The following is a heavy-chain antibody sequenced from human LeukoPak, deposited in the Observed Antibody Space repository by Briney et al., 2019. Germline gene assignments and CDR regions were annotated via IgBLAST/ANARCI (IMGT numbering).Heavy chain of an antibody. J-gene: IGHJ4*02. CDR1: GFTFSSYW. CDR2: IKQDGSEK. V-gene: IGHV3-7*01. D-gene: IGHD2-15*01. CDR3: ARDYCSGGSCYDFDY. Sequence: GGSLRLSCAASGFTFSSYWMSWVRQAPGKGLEWVANIKQDGSEKYYVDSVKGRFTISRDNAKNSLYPQMNSLRAEDTAVYYCARDYCSGGSCYDFDYWGQGTLVIVSS.